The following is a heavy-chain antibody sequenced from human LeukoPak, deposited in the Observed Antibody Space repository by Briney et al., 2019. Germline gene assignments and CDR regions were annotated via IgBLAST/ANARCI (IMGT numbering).Heavy chain of an antibody. CDR3: ARSIAGDPYFDY. Sequence: SQTLSLTCTVSGGSISSGGYSWSWIRQHPGKGLEWIGYIYYSGSTYYNPSLKSRVTISVDTSKNQFSLKLSSVTAADTAVYYCARSIAGDPYFDYWGQGTLVTVSS. D-gene: IGHD2-21*01. V-gene: IGHV4-31*03. J-gene: IGHJ4*02. CDR1: GGSISSGGYS. CDR2: IYYSGST.